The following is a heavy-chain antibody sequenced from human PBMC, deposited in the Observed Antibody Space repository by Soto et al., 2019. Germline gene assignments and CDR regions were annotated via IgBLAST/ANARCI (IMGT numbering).Heavy chain of an antibody. CDR3: ARVAVSSTWYTDY. D-gene: IGHD6-13*01. V-gene: IGHV3-74*01. Sequence: GGSLRLSCAASGFTFSSFWMHWVRQAPGKGLVWVSRISSDGSSTSYADSVRGRFTISRDNAKNTLYLQMNSLRVEDTAVYYCARVAVSSTWYTDYWGQGTRVTVS. J-gene: IGHJ4*02. CDR2: ISSDGSST. CDR1: GFTFSSFW.